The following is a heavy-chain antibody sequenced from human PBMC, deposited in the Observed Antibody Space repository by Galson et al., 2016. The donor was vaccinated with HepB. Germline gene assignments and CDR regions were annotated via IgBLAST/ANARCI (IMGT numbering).Heavy chain of an antibody. CDR2: ISSRGSFK. Sequence: SLRLSCAGSGFTFSDYDMDWIRQAPGKGLEWVSYISSRGSFKHYAESVKGRFTISRDNAKSSLYLEMNSLTAEDTAVYYCARERRGVINSGYLRYGLDVWGKGTTVSVSS. D-gene: IGHD5-12*01. CDR3: ARERRGVINSGYLRYGLDV. V-gene: IGHV3-11*01. J-gene: IGHJ6*04. CDR1: GFTFSDYD.